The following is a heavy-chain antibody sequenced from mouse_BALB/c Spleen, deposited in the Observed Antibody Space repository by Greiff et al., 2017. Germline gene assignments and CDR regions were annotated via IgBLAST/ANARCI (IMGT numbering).Heavy chain of an antibody. CDR2: IYPGSGNT. CDR3: AREGVRQGMDY. Sequence: QVQLQQSGAELARPGASVKLSCKASGYTFTDYYINWVKQRTGQGLEWIGEIYPGSGNTYYNEKFKGKATLTADKSSSTAYMQLSSLTSEDSAVYFCAREGVRQGMDYWGQGTSVTVSS. J-gene: IGHJ4*01. D-gene: IGHD2-14*01. V-gene: IGHV1-77*01. CDR1: GYTFTDYY.